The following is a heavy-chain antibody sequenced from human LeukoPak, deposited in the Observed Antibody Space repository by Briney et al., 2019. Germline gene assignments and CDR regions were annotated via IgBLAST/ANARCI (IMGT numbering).Heavy chain of an antibody. J-gene: IGHJ6*02. Sequence: ASVKVSCKASGGTFSSYAISWVRQALGKGLEWLGWSSAYNGNTNYAQKLQGRVTMTTDTSTSTAYMELRSLRSDDTAVYYCAREDDFWSGYYYYGMDVWGQGTTVTVSS. V-gene: IGHV1-18*01. CDR2: SSAYNGNT. D-gene: IGHD3-3*01. CDR3: AREDDFWSGYYYYGMDV. CDR1: GGTFSSYA.